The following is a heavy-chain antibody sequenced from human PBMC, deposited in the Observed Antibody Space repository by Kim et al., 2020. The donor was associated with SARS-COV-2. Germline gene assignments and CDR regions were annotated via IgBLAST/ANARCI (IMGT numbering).Heavy chain of an antibody. CDR2: IDWDDDK. CDR3: ARIPAYGSGNRDYYGMDV. Sequence: SGPTLVNPTQTLTLTCTFSGFSLSTSGMCVSWIRQPPGKALEWLARIDWDDDKYYSTSLKTRLTISKDTSKNQVVLTMTNMDPVDTATYYCARIPAYGSGNRDYYGMDVWGQGTTVTVSS. CDR1: GFSLSTSGMC. V-gene: IGHV2-70*11. J-gene: IGHJ6*02. D-gene: IGHD3-10*01.